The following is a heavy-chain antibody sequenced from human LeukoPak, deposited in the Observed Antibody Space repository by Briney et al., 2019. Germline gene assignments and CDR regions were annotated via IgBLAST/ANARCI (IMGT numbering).Heavy chain of an antibody. CDR2: INPNSGDT. J-gene: IGHJ3*02. CDR3: ARDWGYSGTYYDAFDI. V-gene: IGHV1-2*02. Sequence: ASVKVSCKASGYTFTSYGISWVRQAPGQGLEWMGWINPNSGDTDYGQKFQGRVTMTRDTSISTVYMELSRLRSDDTAVYYCARDWGYSGTYYDAFDIWGQGTMVTVSS. D-gene: IGHD1-26*01. CDR1: GYTFTSYG.